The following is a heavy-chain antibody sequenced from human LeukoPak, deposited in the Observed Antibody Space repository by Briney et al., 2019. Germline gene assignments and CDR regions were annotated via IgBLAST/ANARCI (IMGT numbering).Heavy chain of an antibody. CDR2: IYSGGNT. J-gene: IGHJ3*02. Sequence: GGSLRLSCAASGFTVSSNYMNWVRQAPGKGLEWVSMIYSGGNTFYTDSVKGRFIISRDNSKNTLDLQMNSLRAEDTAVYYCARASLWYDAFDIWGQGTMVTVSS. D-gene: IGHD6-13*01. CDR1: GFTVSSNY. V-gene: IGHV3-66*01. CDR3: ARASLWYDAFDI.